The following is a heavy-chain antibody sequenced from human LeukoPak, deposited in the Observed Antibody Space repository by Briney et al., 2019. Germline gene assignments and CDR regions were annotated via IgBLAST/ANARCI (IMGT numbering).Heavy chain of an antibody. CDR3: ARHAYGDYEIDY. V-gene: IGHV4-59*08. Sequence: SETLSLTCAVYGGSFSSYYWSRIRQPPGKGLEWIGYIYYSGSTNYNPSLKSRVTISVDTSKNQFSLKLSSVTAADTAVYYCARHAYGDYEIDYWGQGTLVTVSS. CDR2: IYYSGST. J-gene: IGHJ4*02. D-gene: IGHD4-17*01. CDR1: GGSFSSYY.